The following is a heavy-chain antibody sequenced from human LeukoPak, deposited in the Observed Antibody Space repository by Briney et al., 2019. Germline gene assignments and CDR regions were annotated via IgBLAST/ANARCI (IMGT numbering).Heavy chain of an antibody. CDR1: GFTLSSNW. CDR3: ARSGRGGAFDV. V-gene: IGHV3-74*01. CDR2: FFSDGSRT. D-gene: IGHD1-26*01. J-gene: IGHJ3*01. Sequence: GGSLRLSCAGSGFTLSSNWMHWVRQAPGKGLVWVSRFFSDGSRTNYADSAKGRFTISGDNAKNTQYLQMNSLRAEDTTVYYCARSGRGGAFDVWGQGTMVTVSS.